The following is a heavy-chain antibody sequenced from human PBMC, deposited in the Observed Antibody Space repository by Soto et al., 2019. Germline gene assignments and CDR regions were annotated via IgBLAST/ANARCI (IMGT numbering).Heavy chain of an antibody. CDR2: INAGNGNT. J-gene: IGHJ4*02. V-gene: IGHV1-3*05. CDR3: ASSGSYWGTDY. CDR1: GSTFTSYA. Sequence: QVQLVQSGAEEKKPGASVKVSCKASGSTFTSYAMHWVRQAPGQRLEWMGWINAGNGNTKYSHKFQGRVTITREPSASPADMEVSSLRSEATAVYYCASSGSYWGTDYWGQGTLVTVSS. D-gene: IGHD1-26*01.